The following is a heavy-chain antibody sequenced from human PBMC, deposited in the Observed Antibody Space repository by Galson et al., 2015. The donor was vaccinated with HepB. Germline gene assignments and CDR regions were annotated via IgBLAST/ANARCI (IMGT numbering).Heavy chain of an antibody. CDR2: ISSYSSTI. V-gene: IGHV3-48*02. CDR1: GITFSNYN. J-gene: IGHJ4*02. Sequence: SLRLSCAASGITFSNYNMIWVRRAPGKGLQWVSYISSYSSTIYYADSVKGRFTISRDNAKNSLYLQMNSLRDEDTAVYYCATGSYSGSYYGIGNWGQGTLVTVSS. CDR3: ATGSYSGSYYGIGN. D-gene: IGHD1-26*01.